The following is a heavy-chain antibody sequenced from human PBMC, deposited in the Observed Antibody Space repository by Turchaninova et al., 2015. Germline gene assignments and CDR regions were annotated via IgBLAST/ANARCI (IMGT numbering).Heavy chain of an antibody. CDR2: IYQRGTA. CDR1: GGTIRSSNW. Sequence: VQVHEPGPGLVKPPGGRGFGPSLVTLYLTCKGDGGTIRSSNWWTWVRQSSGKGLEWIGEIYQRGTANYNPSLKCRVTISLDSSMRQFSLNLTSVTAADTAVYFCARGSISVPGPDYWGQGLLVTVSS. V-gene: IGHV4-4*01. J-gene: IGHJ4*02. CDR3: ARGSISVPGPDY.